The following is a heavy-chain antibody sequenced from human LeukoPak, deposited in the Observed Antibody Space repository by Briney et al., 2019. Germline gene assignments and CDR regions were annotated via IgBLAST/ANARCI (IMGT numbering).Heavy chain of an antibody. V-gene: IGHV3-7*04. CDR3: ARDLKGFNL. CDR1: GFSFNAYL. Sequence: GGSLRLSCVASGFSFNAYLMSWVRKAPGQGLEWVANIKQDGSQKFYLDSVKGRFTISRDNGNNSLYLHMSRLRVEDTAVYYCARDLKGFNLWGQGALVTVSS. J-gene: IGHJ5*02. CDR2: IKQDGSQK.